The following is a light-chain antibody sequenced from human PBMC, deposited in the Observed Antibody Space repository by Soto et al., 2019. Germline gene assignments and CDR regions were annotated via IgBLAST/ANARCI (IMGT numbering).Light chain of an antibody. CDR1: QSISDT. J-gene: IGKJ1*01. Sequence: EIVMTQSPATLPVSPGGRATLSCRASQSISDTLAWYQQKPGQAPRLLIHGASTRATGFPGRFSGSGSGTDFTLTISSLQSEDFAVYYCQQYNNWPWTFGQGTKVDIK. CDR2: GAS. V-gene: IGKV3-15*01. CDR3: QQYNNWPWT.